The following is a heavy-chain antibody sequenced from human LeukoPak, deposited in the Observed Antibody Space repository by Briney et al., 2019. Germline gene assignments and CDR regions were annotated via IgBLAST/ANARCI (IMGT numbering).Heavy chain of an antibody. Sequence: SETLSLTCTVSGGSISSYYWSWIRQPPGKGLEWIGYIYYSGSTNYNPSLKSRVTMSIDMSKNQFSLRLTSVTAADTAVYYCARVPPDYNDLHDALDLWGQGTVVTVSS. D-gene: IGHD4-17*01. CDR1: GGSISSYY. V-gene: IGHV4-59*08. CDR2: IYYSGST. CDR3: ARVPPDYNDLHDALDL. J-gene: IGHJ3*01.